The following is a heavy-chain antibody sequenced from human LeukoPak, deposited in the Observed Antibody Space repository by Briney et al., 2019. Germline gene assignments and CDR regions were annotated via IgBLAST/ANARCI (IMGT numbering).Heavy chain of an antibody. V-gene: IGHV1-8*01. CDR2: MNPNSGNT. J-gene: IGHJ4*02. Sequence: ASVKVSCKASGYTFTSYDINWVRQATGQGLEWMGWMNPNSGNTGYAQKFQGRVTMTRNTSISTAYMELRSLRSEDTAVYYCARYSCSGGSCYSDYWGQGTLVTVSS. CDR1: GYTFTSYD. D-gene: IGHD2-15*01. CDR3: ARYSCSGGSCYSDY.